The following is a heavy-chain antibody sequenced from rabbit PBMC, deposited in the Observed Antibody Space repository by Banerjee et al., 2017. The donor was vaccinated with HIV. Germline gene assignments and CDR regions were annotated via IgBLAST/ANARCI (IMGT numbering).Heavy chain of an antibody. J-gene: IGHJ4*01. CDR1: GFSFSNKYV. Sequence: QQQLEESGGGLVKPGGILTLTCTASGFSFSNKYVMCWVRQAPGKGLEWIACINSSSGNTVYATWAKGRLTISKASSTTVFLQMTSLTAADTATYFCARDGAGSYNLWGPGTLVTVS. D-gene: IGHD4-1*01. V-gene: IGHV1S45*01. CDR2: INSSSGNT. CDR3: ARDGAGSYNL.